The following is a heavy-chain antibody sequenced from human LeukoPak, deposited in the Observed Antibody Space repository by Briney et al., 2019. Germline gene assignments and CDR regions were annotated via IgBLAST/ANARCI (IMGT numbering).Heavy chain of an antibody. CDR2: INHSGST. CDR3: ARQRPHRGYCSSTSCPRGFDY. Sequence: SETLSLTCAVYGGSFSGYYWSWIRQPPGKGLEWIGEINHSGSTNYNPSLKSRVTISVDTSKNQFSLKLSSVTAADTAVYYCARQRPHRGYCSSTSCPRGFDYWGQGTLVTVSS. J-gene: IGHJ4*02. CDR1: GGSFSGYY. D-gene: IGHD2-2*01. V-gene: IGHV4-34*01.